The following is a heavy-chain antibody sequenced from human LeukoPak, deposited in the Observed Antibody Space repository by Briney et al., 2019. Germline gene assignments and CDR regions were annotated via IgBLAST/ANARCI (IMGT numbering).Heavy chain of an antibody. CDR1: GGSISSYY. D-gene: IGHD3-22*01. V-gene: IGHV4-59*01. CDR2: ISYSGST. J-gene: IGHJ4*02. CDR3: ARTRLHSSGYSSPDN. Sequence: SETLSLTSTVSGGSISSYYWIWTRQPPGKGLEWIGYISYSGSTNYNASLKSRVTISLDTSKNQFSLKLSSVTAADTAVYYCARTRLHSSGYSSPDNWGQGILVTVSS.